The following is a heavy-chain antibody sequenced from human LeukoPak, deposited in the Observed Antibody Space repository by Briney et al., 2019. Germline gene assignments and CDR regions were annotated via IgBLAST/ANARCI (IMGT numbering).Heavy chain of an antibody. Sequence: PSETLSLTCSVSGGSIRSYYWTWVRQPPGKGLEWIGYIYYSGNTNYNPSRKSRVTISVDTSKNQFSLKLSSVSAADTAVYYCARVYYSRSYDYWYFDLWGRGTLVTVSS. CDR1: GGSIRSYY. CDR2: IYYSGNT. J-gene: IGHJ2*01. D-gene: IGHD6-13*01. CDR3: ARVYYSRSYDYWYFDL. V-gene: IGHV4-59*01.